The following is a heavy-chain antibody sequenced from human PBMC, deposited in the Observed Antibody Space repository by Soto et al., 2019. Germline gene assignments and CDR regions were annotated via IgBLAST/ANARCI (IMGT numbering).Heavy chain of an antibody. V-gene: IGHV1-8*01. CDR2: MNPFSGNA. Sequence: ASVKVSCKASGYTFTSYAIYWVRQATGQGLEWMGWMNPFSGNAVYTQKFQDRVTMTRDTSINTAYMEMSGLRSEDTAVYYCTRGQGNHWGQGSLVTVSS. CDR1: GYTFTSYA. CDR3: TRGQGNH. J-gene: IGHJ4*02.